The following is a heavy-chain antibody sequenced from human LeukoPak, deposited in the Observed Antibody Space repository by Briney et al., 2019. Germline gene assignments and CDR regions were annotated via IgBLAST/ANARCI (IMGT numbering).Heavy chain of an antibody. CDR3: AKDTLDTAMAIYYYYGMDV. J-gene: IGHJ6*02. Sequence: GGSLRLSCAASGFTFSSYAMSWVRQAPGKGLEWVSAISGSGGSTYYADSVKGRFTISRDNSKNTLYPQMNSLRAEDTAVYYCAKDTLDTAMAIYYYYGMDVWGQGTTVTVSS. CDR1: GFTFSSYA. V-gene: IGHV3-23*01. D-gene: IGHD5-18*01. CDR2: ISGSGGST.